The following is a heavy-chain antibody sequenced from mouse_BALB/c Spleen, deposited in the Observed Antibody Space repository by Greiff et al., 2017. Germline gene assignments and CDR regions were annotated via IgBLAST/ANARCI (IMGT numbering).Heavy chain of an antibody. CDR3: ARDYRYDEGYAMDY. J-gene: IGHJ4*01. D-gene: IGHD2-14*01. V-gene: IGHV1-19*01. Sequence: QLQQSGPELVKPGASVKMSCKASGYTFTDYYMDWVKQSHGESFEWIGRVNPYNGGTSYNQKFKGKATLTVDKSSSTAYMELNSLTSEDSAVYYCARDYRYDEGYAMDYWGQGTSVTVSS. CDR1: GYTFTDYY. CDR2: VNPYNGGT.